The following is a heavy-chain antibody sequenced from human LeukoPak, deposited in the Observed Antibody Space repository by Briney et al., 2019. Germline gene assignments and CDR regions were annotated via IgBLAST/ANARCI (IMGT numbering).Heavy chain of an antibody. V-gene: IGHV3-48*03. CDR1: GFTFSSYE. CDR3: AREDTAMVIPFDY. CDR2: ISSSGSTI. J-gene: IGHJ4*02. Sequence: PGGSLRLSCAASGFTFSSYEMNWVRQAPGKGLECVSYISSSGSTIYYADSVKGRFTISRDNAKNSLYLQMNSLRAEDTAVYYCAREDTAMVIPFDYWGQGTLVTVSS. D-gene: IGHD5-18*01.